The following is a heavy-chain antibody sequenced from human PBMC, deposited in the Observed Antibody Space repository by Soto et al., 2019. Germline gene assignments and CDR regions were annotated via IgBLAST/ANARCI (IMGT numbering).Heavy chain of an antibody. D-gene: IGHD3-22*01. V-gene: IGHV1-18*04. Sequence: QVQLVQSGAEVKKPGASVKVSCKASGYTLTSYGISWVRQAPGQGLEWMGWISAYNGNTNYAQKLQGRVTMTTDTSTSTAYMELRSLRSDDTAVYYCARDRVRYDSSGLHGYWGQGTLVTVSS. CDR3: ARDRVRYDSSGLHGY. CDR2: ISAYNGNT. J-gene: IGHJ4*02. CDR1: GYTLTSYG.